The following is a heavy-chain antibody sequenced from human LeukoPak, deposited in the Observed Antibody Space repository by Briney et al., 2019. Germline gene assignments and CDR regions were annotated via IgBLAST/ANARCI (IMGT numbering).Heavy chain of an antibody. J-gene: IGHJ4*02. D-gene: IGHD3-22*01. CDR3: ARVRLADYYDSSGYSGGPYFVY. V-gene: IGHV4-4*02. CDR2: IYHSGST. Sequence: PSETLSLTCAVSGGSISSSNWWSWFRQPPGKGLEWIGEIYHSGSTNYNPSLKSRVTISVDKSKNQFSLKLSSVTAADTAVYYCARVRLADYYDSSGYSGGPYFVYWGQGTLVTVSS. CDR1: GGSISSSNW.